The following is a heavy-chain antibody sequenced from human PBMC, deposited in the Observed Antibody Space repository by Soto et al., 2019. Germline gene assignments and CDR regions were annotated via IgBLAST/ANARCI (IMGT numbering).Heavy chain of an antibody. CDR3: AKEREGELRDGYNYYFDY. CDR1: GFTFSSYG. V-gene: IGHV3-30*18. Sequence: PGGSLRLSCAASGFTFSSYGMHWVRQAPGKGLEWVAVISYDGSNKYYADSVKGRFTISRDNSKNTLYLQMNSLRAEDTAVYYCAKEREGELRDGYNYYFDYWGQGTLVTVSS. CDR2: ISYDGSNK. J-gene: IGHJ4*02. D-gene: IGHD5-12*01.